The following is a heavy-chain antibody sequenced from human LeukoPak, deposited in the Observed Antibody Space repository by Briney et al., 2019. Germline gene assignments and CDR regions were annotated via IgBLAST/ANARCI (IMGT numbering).Heavy chain of an antibody. J-gene: IGHJ4*02. Sequence: GGSLRLSCAASGFTFSSYGMHWVRQAPGKGLEWVAVISYDGSNKYYADSVKGRFTISRDNSKNTLYLQMNSLRAEDTAVYYCAKATRGLAAAGTLDYWGQGTLVTVSS. V-gene: IGHV3-30*18. CDR2: ISYDGSNK. CDR1: GFTFSSYG. D-gene: IGHD6-13*01. CDR3: AKATRGLAAAGTLDY.